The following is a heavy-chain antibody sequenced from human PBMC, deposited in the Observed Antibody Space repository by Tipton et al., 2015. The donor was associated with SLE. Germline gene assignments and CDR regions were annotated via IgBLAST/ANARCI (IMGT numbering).Heavy chain of an antibody. V-gene: IGHV4-39*07. CDR2: IYYSGST. CDR3: ASIAVAGEIGY. D-gene: IGHD6-19*01. J-gene: IGHJ4*02. Sequence: TLSLTCTVSGDSISSSSFYWGWIRQPPGRGLEWIGSIYYSGSTYYNPSLKSRVTISVDTSKNQFSLKLNSVTAADTAVYYCASIAVAGEIGYWGQGTLVTVSS. CDR1: GDSISSSSFY.